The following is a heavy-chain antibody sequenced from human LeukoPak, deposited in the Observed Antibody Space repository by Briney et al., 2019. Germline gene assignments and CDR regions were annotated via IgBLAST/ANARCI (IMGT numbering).Heavy chain of an antibody. CDR3: ARTDPDGAFDI. Sequence: SETLSLTCTVSGGSISSSSYYWGWIRQPPGKGLEWIGSIFYDGRTQYNPSLKSRVTISVDTSKNQFSLKLTSVTASDTAVFYCARTDPDGAFDIWGQGTMVTVSS. V-gene: IGHV4-39*01. CDR2: IFYDGRT. CDR1: GGSISSSSYY. J-gene: IGHJ3*02. D-gene: IGHD5-24*01.